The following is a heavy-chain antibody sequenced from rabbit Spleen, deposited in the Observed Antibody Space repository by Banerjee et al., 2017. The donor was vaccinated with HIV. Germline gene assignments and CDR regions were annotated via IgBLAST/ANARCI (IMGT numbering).Heavy chain of an antibody. J-gene: IGHJ2*01. D-gene: IGHD1-1*01. CDR2: IYAGSSGST. V-gene: IGHV1S45*01. CDR1: GIDFNNYYY. Sequence: QQQVEESGGGLVKPGGTLTLTCKASGIDFNNYYYECWVRQAPGKGLEWIACIYAGSSGSTYYASWAKGRFTISKTSSTTVTLQMTSLTAADTATYFCTKFTANGGYGPVGGFDPWGPGTLVTVS. CDR3: TKFTANGGYGPVGGFDP.